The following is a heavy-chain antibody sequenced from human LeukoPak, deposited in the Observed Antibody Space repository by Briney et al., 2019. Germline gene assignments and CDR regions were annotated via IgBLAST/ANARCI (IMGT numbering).Heavy chain of an antibody. CDR2: INPSGGST. V-gene: IGHV1-46*01. CDR1: GYTFTSYY. Sequence: ASVKVSCKASGYTFTSYYMHWVRQAPGQGLEWMGIINPSGGSTSYAQKFQGRVTMTRDTSTSTVYMELSSLRSEDTAVYYCARVAPGNYDFWSGEGLDFDYWGQGTLVTVSS. CDR3: ARVAPGNYDFWSGEGLDFDY. D-gene: IGHD3-3*01. J-gene: IGHJ4*02.